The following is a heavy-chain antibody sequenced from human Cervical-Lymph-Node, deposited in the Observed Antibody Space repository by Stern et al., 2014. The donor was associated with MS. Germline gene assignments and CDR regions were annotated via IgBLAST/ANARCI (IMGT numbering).Heavy chain of an antibody. J-gene: IGHJ4*01. Sequence: QVTLRESGPALVKPTQTLTLTCTFYGFSLSTSGMCVSWIRQPPGKALEWIAIIDWDDGKYYSTTLKSRLAIYKATSQKQMGLTMTNMYPVDTSTYYCALTRVGGGHYFDYWGHGTLVTVSS. CDR3: ALTRVGGGHYFDY. CDR2: IDWDDGK. D-gene: IGHD3-16*01. CDR1: GFSLSTSGMC. V-gene: IGHV2-70*01.